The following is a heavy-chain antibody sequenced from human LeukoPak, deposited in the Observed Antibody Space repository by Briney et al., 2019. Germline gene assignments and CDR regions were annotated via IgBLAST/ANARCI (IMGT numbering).Heavy chain of an antibody. D-gene: IGHD3-9*01. V-gene: IGHV3-23*01. Sequence: GGSLRLSCAASGFTFSSYATSWVRQAPGKGLEWVSAISGSGGSTYYADSVKGRFTISRDNSKNTLYLQMNSLRAEDTAVYYCAKDEGDYGILTGYYPIDYWGQGTLVTVSS. J-gene: IGHJ4*02. CDR1: GFTFSSYA. CDR2: ISGSGGST. CDR3: AKDEGDYGILTGYYPIDY.